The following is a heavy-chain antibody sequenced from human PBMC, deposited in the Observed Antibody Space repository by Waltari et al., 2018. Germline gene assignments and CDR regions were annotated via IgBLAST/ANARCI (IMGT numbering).Heavy chain of an antibody. CDR3: AKGYSSSWYDY. CDR2: IGGSGGST. J-gene: IGHJ4*02. Sequence: EVQLLESGGGLVQPGGSLRLSCAASGFTFSSYAMSWVRQAPGKGLGGVPAIGGSGGSTYYADSVKGRFTISRDNSKNTLYLQMNSLRAEDTAVYYCAKGYSSSWYDYWGQGTLVTVSS. CDR1: GFTFSSYA. V-gene: IGHV3-23*01. D-gene: IGHD6-13*01.